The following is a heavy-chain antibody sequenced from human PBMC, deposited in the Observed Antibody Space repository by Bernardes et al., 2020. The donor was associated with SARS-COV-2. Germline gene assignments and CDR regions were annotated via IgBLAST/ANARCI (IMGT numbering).Heavy chain of an antibody. Sequence: GGSLRLSCAASGFTFSSYEMNLVRQAPGKGLEWVSYISSSGSTIYYADSVKGRFTISRDNAKNSLYLQMNSLRAEDTAVYYCARGGTYYDILTGYQNYYYGMDVWGQGTTVTVSS. CDR1: GFTFSSYE. CDR2: ISSSGSTI. J-gene: IGHJ6*02. D-gene: IGHD3-9*01. V-gene: IGHV3-48*03. CDR3: ARGGTYYDILTGYQNYYYGMDV.